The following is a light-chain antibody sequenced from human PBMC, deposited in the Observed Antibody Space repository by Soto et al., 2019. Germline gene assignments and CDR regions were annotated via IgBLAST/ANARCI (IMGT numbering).Light chain of an antibody. Sequence: QSALTQPRSVSGSPGQSVTISCTGTSSDVGGYNYVSWYQQRPGKAPKLLIYDVNDRPSGVPDRFSGSKSGNTASLTISGLQAEDEADYFCCSYAGTSTFVIFGGGTKLTVL. CDR1: SSDVGGYNY. V-gene: IGLV2-11*01. CDR3: CSYAGTSTFVI. CDR2: DVN. J-gene: IGLJ2*01.